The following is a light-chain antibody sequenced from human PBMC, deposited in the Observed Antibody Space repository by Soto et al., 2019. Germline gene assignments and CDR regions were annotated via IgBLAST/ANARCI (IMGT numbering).Light chain of an antibody. CDR2: EVT. J-gene: IGLJ1*01. V-gene: IGLV2-14*01. Sequence: QTVLTSPASVSGTPGQSITISCTGTSSDVGGYTHVSWYQIHPGKAPKLIIYEVTSRPSGVSYRFSGSKSVNSASLTISRLQAVDKADYYFGPYPITTSDVFRGGPKVTVL. CDR1: SSDVGGYTH. CDR3: GPYPITTSDV.